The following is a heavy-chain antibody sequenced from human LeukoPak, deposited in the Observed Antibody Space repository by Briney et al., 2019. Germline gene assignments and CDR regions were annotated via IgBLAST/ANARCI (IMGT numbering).Heavy chain of an antibody. CDR2: INPSGGST. Sequence: GASVKVSCKASGYTFTSYYMHWVRQAPGQGLEWMGIINPSGGSTSYAQKFQGRVTMTRDMSTSTAYMELRSLRSDDTAVYYCARGTIHYYYYMDVWGKGTTVTVSS. CDR3: ARGTIHYYYYMDV. J-gene: IGHJ6*03. CDR1: GYTFTSYY. D-gene: IGHD1-14*01. V-gene: IGHV1-46*01.